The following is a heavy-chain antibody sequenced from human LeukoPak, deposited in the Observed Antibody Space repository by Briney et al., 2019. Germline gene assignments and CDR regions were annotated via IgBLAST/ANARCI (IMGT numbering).Heavy chain of an antibody. D-gene: IGHD6-19*01. CDR1: GGSISSSSYY. J-gene: IGHJ3*02. V-gene: IGHV4-39*07. CDR3: AKRSTAVAGAFDI. CDR2: IYYSGST. Sequence: SETLSLTCTVSGGSISSSSYYWGWIRQPPGKGLEWIGSIYYSGSTYYNPSLKSRVTISVDTSKNQFSLKLSSVTAADTAVYYCAKRSTAVAGAFDIWGQGTMVTVSS.